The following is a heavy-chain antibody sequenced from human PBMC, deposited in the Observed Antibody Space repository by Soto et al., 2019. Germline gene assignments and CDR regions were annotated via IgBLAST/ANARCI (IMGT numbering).Heavy chain of an antibody. J-gene: IGHJ6*02. Sequence: PVGSLRLSCVASEVTLGLYDMHRVRQSPGKRLKWVSAICYTGNTYYPDSVKGRFTISRDNSKNTLYLQMNSLRAEDTAVYYCARDRGRDGYNLLYYYGMDVWGQGTTVTVSS. CDR3: ARDRGRDGYNLLYYYGMDV. D-gene: IGHD5-12*01. CDR2: ICYTGNT. CDR1: EVTLGLYD. V-gene: IGHV3-13*01.